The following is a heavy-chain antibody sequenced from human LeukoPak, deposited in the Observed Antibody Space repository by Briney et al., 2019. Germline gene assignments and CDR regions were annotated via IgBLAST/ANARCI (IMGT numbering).Heavy chain of an antibody. J-gene: IGHJ4*02. D-gene: IGHD5-24*01. Sequence: GGSLRLSCAASGFTFDDYGMSWVRQAPGKGLEWVSGINWNGGSTGYADSVKGRFTISRDNAKNSLYLQMNSLRAEDTAVYYCARDDSLLQFGCWGQGTLVTVSS. CDR1: GFTFDDYG. V-gene: IGHV3-20*04. CDR3: ARDDSLLQFGC. CDR2: INWNGGST.